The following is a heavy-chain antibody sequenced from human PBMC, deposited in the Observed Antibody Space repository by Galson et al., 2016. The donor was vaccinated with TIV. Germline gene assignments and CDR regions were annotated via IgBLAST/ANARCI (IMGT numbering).Heavy chain of an antibody. CDR2: INPTADGT. D-gene: IGHD5-24*01. V-gene: IGHV1-46*01. J-gene: IGHJ4*02. CDR1: GDIFSYHY. CDR3: ATKPMGTNYLFAY. Sequence: SVKVSCKASGDIFSYHYINWVRQAPGQGLEWVGLINPTADGTNYAQNYQGRLTITADGSTCTVYMELSSLRSGDTATYYCATKPMGTNYLFAYWGQGTLVTVSS.